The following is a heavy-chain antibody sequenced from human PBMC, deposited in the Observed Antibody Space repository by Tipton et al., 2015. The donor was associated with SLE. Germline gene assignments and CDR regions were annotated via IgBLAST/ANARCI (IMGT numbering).Heavy chain of an antibody. CDR2: IYYSGST. J-gene: IGHJ4*02. D-gene: IGHD6-19*01. CDR1: GGSISSSSYY. CDR3: ARGHRIAVAPDY. V-gene: IGHV4-39*07. Sequence: TLSLTCTVSGGSISSSSYYWGWIRQPPGKGLEWIGSIYYSGSTYYNPSLKSRVTISVDTSKNQFSLKLSSVTAADTAVYYCARGHRIAVAPDYWGQGTLVTVSS.